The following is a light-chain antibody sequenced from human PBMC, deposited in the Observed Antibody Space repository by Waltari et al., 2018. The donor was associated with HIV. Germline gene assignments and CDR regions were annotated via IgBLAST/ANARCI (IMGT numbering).Light chain of an antibody. CDR1: QSLLYISNNQNY. CDR2: WSY. J-gene: IGKJ2*01. CDR3: QQYSDVPYT. V-gene: IGKV4-1*01. Sequence: DVVVTQSPDSLAVSLGERATLHCMSKQSLLYISNNQNYLAWYQQKAGQRPKLLIYWSYIRDSWVPDRFSGSGSETDFTLTISSLQAEDVAVYYCQQYSDVPYTFGQGTKLEIK.